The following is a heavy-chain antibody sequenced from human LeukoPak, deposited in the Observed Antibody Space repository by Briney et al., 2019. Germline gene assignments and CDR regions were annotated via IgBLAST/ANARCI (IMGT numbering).Heavy chain of an antibody. CDR2: IYSGDSDT. Sequence: GESLKIPWKGPGYIFTSFLIGWVRQMPGKGLEWMGIIYSGDSDTTYSPSSQGHVTISADKSISTAYLQWSSLQASDTAMYYCARPIAGVVTALHWFDPWGQGTLVTVS. CDR3: ARPIAGVVTALHWFDP. D-gene: IGHD2-21*02. J-gene: IGHJ5*02. CDR1: GYIFTSFL. V-gene: IGHV5-51*01.